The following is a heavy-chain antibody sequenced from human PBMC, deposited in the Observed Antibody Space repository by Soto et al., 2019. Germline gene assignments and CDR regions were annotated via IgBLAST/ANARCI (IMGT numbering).Heavy chain of an antibody. J-gene: IGHJ4*02. CDR3: ARESYYGSGATVVGY. CDR2: IYYSGTT. V-gene: IGHV4-59*01. Sequence: QVQLQESGPGLVKPSETLSLTCTVSGGSISNFYWSWIRQPPGKGLEWIGYIYYSGTTSYNPSLNSRVTMSVDTSKNQFSLKLNSVTAADTAVYYCARESYYGSGATVVGYWGLGTLVTVSS. D-gene: IGHD3-10*01. CDR1: GGSISNFY.